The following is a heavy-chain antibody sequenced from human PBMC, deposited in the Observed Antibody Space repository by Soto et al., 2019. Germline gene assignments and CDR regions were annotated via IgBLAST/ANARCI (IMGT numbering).Heavy chain of an antibody. CDR1: GGSISGYY. CDR2: IYYSGST. Sequence: SETRSLAGTVAGGSISGYYWGWIRQPAVKGLEWIGYIYYSGSTNYNPSLKSRVTISVDTSKNQFSLKLSSVTAADTAVYYCARAGDVAARVYYLDSWAQGTRVTVST. J-gene: IGHJ4*02. V-gene: IGHV4-59*01. D-gene: IGHD6-6*01. CDR3: ARAGDVAARVYYLDS.